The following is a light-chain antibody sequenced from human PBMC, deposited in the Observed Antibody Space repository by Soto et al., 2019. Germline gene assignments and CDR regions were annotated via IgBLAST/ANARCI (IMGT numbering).Light chain of an antibody. CDR3: QQYNNWPPIT. CDR1: QSVSSSY. Sequence: EIVLTQSPGTLSLSPCEGATLSCRASQSVSSSYLAWYQQKPGQAPRLLIYGASSRATGIPDRFSGSGSGTDFTLSISRVEPEDFAVYYCQQYNNWPPITFGQGTRLEIK. V-gene: IGKV3-20*01. J-gene: IGKJ5*01. CDR2: GAS.